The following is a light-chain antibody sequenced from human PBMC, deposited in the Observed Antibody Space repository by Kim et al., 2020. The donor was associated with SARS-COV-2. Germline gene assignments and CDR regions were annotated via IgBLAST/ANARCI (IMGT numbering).Light chain of an antibody. V-gene: IGKV3-20*01. Sequence: SPGERAPLSCRASQSVTSNYLAWYQQKPGQAPRLLIYGASSRATGIPDRFSGSGSGTDFTLTISSLEPEDFVVYYCQQYGSSPRTFGGGTKVDIK. CDR2: GAS. CDR3: QQYGSSPRT. J-gene: IGKJ4*01. CDR1: QSVTSNY.